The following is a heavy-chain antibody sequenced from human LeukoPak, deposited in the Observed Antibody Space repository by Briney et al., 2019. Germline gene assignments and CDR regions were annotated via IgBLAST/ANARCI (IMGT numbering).Heavy chain of an antibody. D-gene: IGHD1-26*01. CDR1: GYTFTSYY. V-gene: IGHV1-46*01. Sequence: GASVKVSCKASGYTFTSYYMHWVRQAPGQGLEWMGLINPSGGSTSYAQKFQGRVTMTRDTSTSTVYMELSSLRSEDTAVYYCARGGLVGATTNQLLLDYWGQGTLVTVSS. CDR2: INPSGGST. J-gene: IGHJ4*02. CDR3: ARGGLVGATTNQLLLDY.